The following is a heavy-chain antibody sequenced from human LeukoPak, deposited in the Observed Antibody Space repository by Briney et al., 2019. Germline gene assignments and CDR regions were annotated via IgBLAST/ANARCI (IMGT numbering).Heavy chain of an antibody. CDR3: ARDGSPVRYFDWLSPHAFVI. D-gene: IGHD3-9*01. J-gene: IGHJ3*02. Sequence: SETLSLTCTVSGGSISSYYWSWIRQPAGKGLEWIGRIYTSGSTNYNPSLKSRVTTSVDTSKNQFSLKLSSVTAADTAVYYCARDGSPVRYFDWLSPHAFVIWGQGTMVTVSS. CDR2: IYTSGST. CDR1: GGSISSYY. V-gene: IGHV4-4*07.